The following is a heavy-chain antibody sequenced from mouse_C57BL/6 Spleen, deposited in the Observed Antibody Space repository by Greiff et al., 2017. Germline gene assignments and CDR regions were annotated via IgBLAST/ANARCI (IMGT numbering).Heavy chain of an antibody. D-gene: IGHD2-4*01. J-gene: IGHJ1*03. V-gene: IGHV5-6*01. CDR3: ARFYDYDGYFDV. CDR1: GFTFSSYG. CDR2: ISSGGSYT. Sequence: EVMLVESGGDLVKPGGSLKLSCAASGFTFSSYGMSWVRQTPDKRLEWVATISSGGSYTYYPASVKGRFTISRDNAKNTLYLQMSSLKSEDTAMYYCARFYDYDGYFDVWGTGTTVTVSS.